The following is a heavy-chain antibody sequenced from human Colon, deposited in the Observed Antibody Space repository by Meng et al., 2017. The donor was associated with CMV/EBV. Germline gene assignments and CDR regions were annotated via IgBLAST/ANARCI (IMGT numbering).Heavy chain of an antibody. CDR2: ISWDGGST. Sequence: GESLKISCAASGFTFDDYTMHWVRQAPGKGLEWVSLISWDGGSTYYADSVKGRSTISRDNSKNSLYLQMNSLRTEDTALYYCALGSGRYQVLFDFDYWGQGTLVTVSS. CDR3: ALGSGRYQVLFDFDY. V-gene: IGHV3-43*01. CDR1: GFTFDDYT. J-gene: IGHJ4*02. D-gene: IGHD1-26*01.